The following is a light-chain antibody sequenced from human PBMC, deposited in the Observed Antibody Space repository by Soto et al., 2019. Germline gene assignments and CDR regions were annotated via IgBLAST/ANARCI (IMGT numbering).Light chain of an antibody. Sequence: QSALTQPRSVSGSPGQSVTISCTGISRDVGGFNSVSWYQQHPGKAPKLMIYDVNKRPSGVPDRFSGSKSGSTASLTISGLQAEDEADYYCCSYAGSYSYAFATGTKVTVL. V-gene: IGLV2-11*01. CDR2: DVN. J-gene: IGLJ1*01. CDR3: CSYAGSYSYA. CDR1: SRDVGGFNS.